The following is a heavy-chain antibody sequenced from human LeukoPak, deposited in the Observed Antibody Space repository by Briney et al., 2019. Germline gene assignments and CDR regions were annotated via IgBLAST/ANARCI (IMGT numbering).Heavy chain of an antibody. CDR2: ISSSGSTI. CDR1: GFTFSDYY. V-gene: IGHV3-11*04. D-gene: IGHD3-9*01. Sequence: GGTLRLSCAASGFTFSDYYMSWIRQAPGKGLEWVSYISSSGSTIYYADSVKGRFTISRDNAKNSLYLQMNSLRAEDTAVYYCARGENDILTGYLFDYWGQGTLVTVSS. J-gene: IGHJ4*02. CDR3: ARGENDILTGYLFDY.